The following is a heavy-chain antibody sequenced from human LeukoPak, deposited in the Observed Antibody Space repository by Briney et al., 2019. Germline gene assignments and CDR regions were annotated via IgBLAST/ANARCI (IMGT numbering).Heavy chain of an antibody. CDR2: FYASGTT. D-gene: IGHD6-13*01. Sequence: SETLSLTCTVSGGSISSYYWSWIRQPAGRGLEWIGRFYASGTTNTSPSLKSRVTMSVDTSKNQFSLKLSSVTAADTAVYYCAKDSSTWGNLAGHFDSWGQGTLVTVSS. CDR3: AKDSSTWGNLAGHFDS. CDR1: GGSISSYY. J-gene: IGHJ4*02. V-gene: IGHV4-4*07.